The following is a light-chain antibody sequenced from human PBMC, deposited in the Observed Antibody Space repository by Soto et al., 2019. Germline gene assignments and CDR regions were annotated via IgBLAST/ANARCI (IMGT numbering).Light chain of an antibody. V-gene: IGKV1-5*01. CDR3: QHYNRYFT. CDR2: DVS. Sequence: DIQMTQSPSTLSASVGDRVTITCRASQSISSWLAWYQQKPGQAPKLLIYDVSTVESGVTSRFSGSGSGTEFTLAISSLQPDDFATYYCQHYNRYFTCGQGTRLEI. J-gene: IGKJ5*01. CDR1: QSISSW.